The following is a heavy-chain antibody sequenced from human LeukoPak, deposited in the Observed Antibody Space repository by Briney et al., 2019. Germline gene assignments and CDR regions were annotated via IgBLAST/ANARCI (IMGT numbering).Heavy chain of an antibody. J-gene: IGHJ4*02. D-gene: IGHD6-19*01. CDR2: INPNSGGT. V-gene: IGHV1-2*02. CDR3: ASQGSSGWFHDY. Sequence: GSVKVSCKASGYTYTGYYMHWVRQAPGQGLEWMGWINPNSGGTNYAQKFQGRVTMTRDTSISTAYMELSSLRSDDTAVYYCASQGSSGWFHDYWGQGTLVTVSS. CDR1: GYTYTGYY.